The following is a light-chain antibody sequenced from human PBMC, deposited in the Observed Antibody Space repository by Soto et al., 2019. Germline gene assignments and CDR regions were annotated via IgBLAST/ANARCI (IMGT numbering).Light chain of an antibody. V-gene: IGLV2-14*01. CDR1: SSDVGGYNY. CDR2: DVS. Sequence: QSALTQPASVSGSPGQSITISCTGTSSDVGGYNYVSWYQQHPGKAPKLMIYDVSNRPSGVSNRFSGSKSGNTDSLTISGLQAEDEADYYCSSYTSSSTSFGTGTKLTVL. J-gene: IGLJ1*01. CDR3: SSYTSSSTS.